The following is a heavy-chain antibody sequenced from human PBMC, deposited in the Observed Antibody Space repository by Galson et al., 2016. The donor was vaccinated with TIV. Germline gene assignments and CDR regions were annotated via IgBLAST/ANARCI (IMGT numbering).Heavy chain of an antibody. CDR1: GASLRGYY. V-gene: IGHV4-34*01. CDR2: ISHRGSP. J-gene: IGHJ6*02. CDR3: ARDGIDGMDV. Sequence: ETLSLTCVVNGASLRGYYWSWVRQSPGKGLEWIGDISHRGSPNYSPSLKSRVTISEDPSDNKVSLILSSVTAADTAVYCCARDGIDGMDVWGPGTTVIVSS. D-gene: IGHD3-3*02.